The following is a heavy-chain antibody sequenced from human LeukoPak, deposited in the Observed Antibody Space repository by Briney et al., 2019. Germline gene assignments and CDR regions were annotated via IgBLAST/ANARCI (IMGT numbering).Heavy chain of an antibody. J-gene: IGHJ4*02. V-gene: IGHV4-59*12. D-gene: IGHD6-19*01. CDR2: IYHSGST. CDR1: GGSISSYY. CDR3: AGRIAVAGFDY. Sequence: SETLSLTCTVSGGSISSYYWSWIRQPPGKGLEWIGEIYHSGSTNYNPSLKSRVTISVDKSKNQFSLKLSSVTAADTAVYYCAGRIAVAGFDYWGQGTLVTVSS.